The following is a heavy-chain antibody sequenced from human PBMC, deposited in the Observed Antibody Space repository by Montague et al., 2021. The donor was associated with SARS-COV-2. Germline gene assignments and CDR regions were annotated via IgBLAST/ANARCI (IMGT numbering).Heavy chain of an antibody. D-gene: IGHD1-26*01. CDR2: IFGGGST. CDR3: AKGGTSYFYGMDV. J-gene: IGHJ6*02. V-gene: IGHV3-66*01. Sequence: ETLSLTCVVSGGAINSSNWWSWVRQAPGKGLEWVSVIFGGGSTNYADSVKGRFTISRDISQNTLYLQMNSLRAEDMAVYYCAKGGTSYFYGMDVWGQGTTVAVSS. CDR1: GGAINSSNW.